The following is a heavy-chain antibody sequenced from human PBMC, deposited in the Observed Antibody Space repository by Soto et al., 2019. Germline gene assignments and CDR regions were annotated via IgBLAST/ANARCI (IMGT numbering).Heavy chain of an antibody. D-gene: IGHD4-17*01. J-gene: IGHJ2*01. CDR3: AHRDMTTVTSAWYFDL. V-gene: IGHV2-5*02. CDR2: IYWDDDK. Sequence: QITLKESGPTLVKPTQTLTLTCTFSGFSLSTRGVGVGWIRQPPGKALEWLALIYWDDDKRYSPSLKSRLTITKDTSKNQVVLTMTNMDPVDTATYYCAHRDMTTVTSAWYFDLWGRGTLVTVSS. CDR1: GFSLSTRGVG.